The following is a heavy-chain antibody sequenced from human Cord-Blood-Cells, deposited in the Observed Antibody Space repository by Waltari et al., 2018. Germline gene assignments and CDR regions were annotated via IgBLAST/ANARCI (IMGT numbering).Heavy chain of an antibody. CDR3: ARSNVATIPDY. Sequence: QVQLVQSGAEVKKPGASVKVSCKASGYTFTSYAMHWVRQAPGQRLGWMGGINAGNGNTKYSQKFQGRVTITRDTSASTAYMELSSLRSEDTAVYYCARSNVATIPDYWGQGTLVTVSS. V-gene: IGHV1-3*01. J-gene: IGHJ4*02. D-gene: IGHD5-12*01. CDR2: INAGNGNT. CDR1: GYTFTSYA.